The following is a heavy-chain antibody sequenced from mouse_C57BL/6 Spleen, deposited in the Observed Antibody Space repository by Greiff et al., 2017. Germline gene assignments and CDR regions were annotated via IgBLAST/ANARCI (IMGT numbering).Heavy chain of an antibody. Sequence: QVQLQQSGPELVKPGASVKLSCKASGYTFTSYDINWVKQRPGQGLEWIGWIYPRDGSTKYNEKFKGKATLTVNTSSSTAYMELHGLTAEDSAVYCCARTADGSYFDVWGTGTTVTVSS. V-gene: IGHV1-85*01. CDR3: ARTADGSYFDV. J-gene: IGHJ1*03. CDR2: IYPRDGST. D-gene: IGHD1-1*01. CDR1: GYTFTSYD.